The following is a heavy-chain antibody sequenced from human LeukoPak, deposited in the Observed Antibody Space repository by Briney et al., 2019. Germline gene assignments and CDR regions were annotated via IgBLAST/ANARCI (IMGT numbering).Heavy chain of an antibody. J-gene: IGHJ4*02. V-gene: IGHV4-34*01. CDR3: ARGGGSGWYVDY. D-gene: IGHD6-19*01. Sequence: SETQSLTCAVYGGSVSGYYWSWIRQPPGKGLEWIGEINHSGSTNYNPSLKSRVTISVDTSKNQFSLKLSSVTAADTAVYYCARGGGSGWYVDYWGQGTLVTVSS. CDR1: GGSVSGYY. CDR2: INHSGST.